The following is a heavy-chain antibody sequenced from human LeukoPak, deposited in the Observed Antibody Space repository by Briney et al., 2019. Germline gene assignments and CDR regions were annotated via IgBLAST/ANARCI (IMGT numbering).Heavy chain of an antibody. Sequence: SETLSLTCAVYGGSFSGYYWSWIRQPQGKGLEWIGEINHSGSTNYNPSLKSRVTISVDTSKNQFSLKLSSVTAADTAVYYCARGRYCTSTSCYDFQHWGQGTLVTVSS. CDR3: ARGRYCTSTSCYDFQH. J-gene: IGHJ1*01. V-gene: IGHV4-34*01. CDR1: GGSFSGYY. CDR2: INHSGST. D-gene: IGHD2-2*01.